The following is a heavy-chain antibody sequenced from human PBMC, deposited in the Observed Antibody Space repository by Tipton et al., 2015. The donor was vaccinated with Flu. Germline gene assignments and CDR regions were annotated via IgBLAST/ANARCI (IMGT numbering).Heavy chain of an antibody. J-gene: IGHJ4*02. Sequence: SLRLSCLASGFTFGSYGMNWVRQAPGKGLEWVAFMWFDGSNKKFADSVKGRFTISRDNSKNTLYLQMNSLRAEDTVVYYCARDFEEFYFDHWGQGTLVTVSS. V-gene: IGHV3-33*01. CDR3: ARDFEEFYFDH. CDR2: MWFDGSNK. CDR1: GFTFGSYG. D-gene: IGHD3-10*01.